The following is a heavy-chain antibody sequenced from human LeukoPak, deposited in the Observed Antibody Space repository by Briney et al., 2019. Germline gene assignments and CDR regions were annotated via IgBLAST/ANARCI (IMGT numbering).Heavy chain of an antibody. CDR2: IYTSRST. J-gene: IGHJ4*02. D-gene: IGHD3-22*01. CDR3: TISRGTYYYDSSGPLDFDY. V-gene: IGHV4-4*07. CDR1: GGSISSYD. Sequence: AETLSLTCTVSGGSISSYDWSWVRQAAGKGLEWIGRIYTSRSTNYNASLKSRITISVDTSKNQFSLKRSCVTAADTAVYYCTISRGTYYYDSSGPLDFDYWGQGTLVTVSP.